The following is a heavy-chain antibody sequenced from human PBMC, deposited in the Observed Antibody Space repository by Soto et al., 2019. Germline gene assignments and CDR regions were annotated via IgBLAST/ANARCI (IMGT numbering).Heavy chain of an antibody. CDR1: GGSFSGYY. D-gene: IGHD4-17*01. CDR3: ARGLGSVTTTRKFDP. Sequence: SETLSLTCAVYGGSFSGYYWSWIRQPPGKGLEWIGEINHSGSTNYNPSLKSRVTISVGTSKNQFSLKLSSVTAADTAVYYCARGLGSVTTTRKFDPWGQGTLVTVSS. CDR2: INHSGST. J-gene: IGHJ5*02. V-gene: IGHV4-34*01.